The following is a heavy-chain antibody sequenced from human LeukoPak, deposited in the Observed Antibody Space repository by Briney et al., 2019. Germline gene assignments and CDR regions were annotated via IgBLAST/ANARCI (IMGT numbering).Heavy chain of an antibody. Sequence: SETLSLTCTVSGGSISSYYWSWIRQPAGKGLEWIGRIYTSGSTNYNPSLKSRVTMSVDTSKNQFSLRLSSVTAADTAVYYCARDSGTTGEVKFDPWGQGTLVTVSS. D-gene: IGHD3-10*01. V-gene: IGHV4-4*07. CDR2: IYTSGST. CDR3: ARDSGTTGEVKFDP. CDR1: GGSISSYY. J-gene: IGHJ5*02.